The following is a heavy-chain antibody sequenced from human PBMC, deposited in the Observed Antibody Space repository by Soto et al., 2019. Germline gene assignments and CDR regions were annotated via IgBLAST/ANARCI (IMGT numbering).Heavy chain of an antibody. J-gene: IGHJ3*02. V-gene: IGHV3-74*01. CDR3: VRVLKSIGWDNDVFDI. Sequence: GGSLSLSCAASGFSLSVYWMHWVRQAPGKGLAWVSRIDTYGSATKYADSVEGRFSISKDNAENTLYLQMNNLRADDTAVYYCVRVLKSIGWDNDVFDIWGQGTMVTVSS. CDR1: GFSLSVYW. D-gene: IGHD6-19*01. CDR2: IDTYGSAT.